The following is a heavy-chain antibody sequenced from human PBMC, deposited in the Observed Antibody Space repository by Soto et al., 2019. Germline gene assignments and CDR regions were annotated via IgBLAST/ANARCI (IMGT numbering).Heavy chain of an antibody. CDR3: AASYHSDY. CDR2: ISLSGGST. Sequence: EVQLLESGGGLVQPGGSLRLSCAASGFTFSSYAMSWVRQAPGKGLEWVSSISLSGGSTYYADSVKGRFTISRDNSKNTVDLQMNSLRAEDTAVYYCAASYHSDYWGQGTLVTVSS. J-gene: IGHJ4*02. CDR1: GFTFSSYA. D-gene: IGHD1-26*01. V-gene: IGHV3-23*01.